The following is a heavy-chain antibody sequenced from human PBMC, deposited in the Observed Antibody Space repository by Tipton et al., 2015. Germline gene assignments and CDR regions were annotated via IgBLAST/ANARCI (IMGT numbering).Heavy chain of an antibody. V-gene: IGHV4-30-2*01. CDR3: ARSGYTYGMDV. CDR2: IYQGGST. Sequence: TLSLTCAVSGGSISSGGFSWSWIRQPPGKGLKWIGYIYQGGSTNYNPSLKSRVTMSVDRSKNHFSLKLTSVTAADTAVYYCARSGYTYGMDVWGQGTTVTVSS. CDR1: GGSISSGGFS. J-gene: IGHJ6*02. D-gene: IGHD5-12*01.